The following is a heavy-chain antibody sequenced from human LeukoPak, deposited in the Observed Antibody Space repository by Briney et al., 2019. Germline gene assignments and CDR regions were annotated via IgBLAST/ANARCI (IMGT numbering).Heavy chain of an antibody. CDR3: VRVIPQKWELPGKWFDP. CDR1: GSIFNSYG. CDR2: VSAYNGHT. Sequence: SVKVSCKASGSIFNSYGISWVRQAPGQGLEWMGWVSAYNGHTNYVQKFQGRVTMTTDTSTSTASMELRSLRSDDTAVYYCVRVIPQKWELPGKWFDPWGQGTLVTVSS. D-gene: IGHD1-26*01. V-gene: IGHV1-18*01. J-gene: IGHJ5*02.